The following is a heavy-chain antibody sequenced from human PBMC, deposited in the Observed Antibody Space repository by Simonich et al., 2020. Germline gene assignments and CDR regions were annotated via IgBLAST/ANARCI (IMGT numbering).Heavy chain of an antibody. CDR2: KSDDVSNK. V-gene: IGHV3-30*04. Sequence: QVQLVESGGGVVQPGWSLRLSCAASGFTFSSYAMHWVRQAPGKGLWGVSVKSDDVSNKYYADSVKGRFTISGDNTKNTLYLQMYSLRAEDTAVYYCARDRNWGWFDPWGQGTLVTVSS. CDR1: GFTFSSYA. D-gene: IGHD7-27*01. CDR3: ARDRNWGWFDP. J-gene: IGHJ5*02.